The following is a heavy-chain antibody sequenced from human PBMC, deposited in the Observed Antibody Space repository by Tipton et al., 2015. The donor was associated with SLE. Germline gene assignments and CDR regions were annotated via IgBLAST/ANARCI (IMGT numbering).Heavy chain of an antibody. J-gene: IGHJ2*01. CDR1: GGSISSHY. Sequence: LRLSCTVSGGSISSHYWSWIRQPPGKGLEWIGYIYYSGSTNYNPSLKSRVTISVDTSKNQFSLKLSSVTAADTAVYYCARHLREATVTPLWYFDLWGRGTLVTVSS. CDR3: ARHLREATVTPLWYFDL. CDR2: IYYSGST. V-gene: IGHV4-59*08. D-gene: IGHD4-17*01.